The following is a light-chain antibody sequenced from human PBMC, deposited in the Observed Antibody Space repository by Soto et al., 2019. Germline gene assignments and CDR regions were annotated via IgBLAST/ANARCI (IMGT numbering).Light chain of an antibody. CDR2: DVS. Sequence: ETVLTQSPATLSLSPGERATLSCRASQSVRNYLAWYQQKPGQAPRLLIYDVSKRVTGIPDRFSGSGSGTDFTLTISSLEPEDFAIFYCQQRSNFPLTFGGGTRVELK. CDR1: QSVRNY. J-gene: IGKJ4*01. CDR3: QQRSNFPLT. V-gene: IGKV3-11*01.